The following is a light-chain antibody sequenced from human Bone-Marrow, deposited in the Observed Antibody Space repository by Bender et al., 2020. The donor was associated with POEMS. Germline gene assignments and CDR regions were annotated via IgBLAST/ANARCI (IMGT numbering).Light chain of an antibody. Sequence: QSALTQAASVSASPGQSISLSCIEASNVFGSDNLVSWYQQQPGKAPKLLIYDVTKRPSGVSNRFSASKSGNTASLTISGLQAEDESEYYCCSYVSSGSLVFGGGTKLTVL. CDR3: CSYVSSGSLV. V-gene: IGLV2-23*02. CDR1: SNVFGSDNL. CDR2: DVT. J-gene: IGLJ2*01.